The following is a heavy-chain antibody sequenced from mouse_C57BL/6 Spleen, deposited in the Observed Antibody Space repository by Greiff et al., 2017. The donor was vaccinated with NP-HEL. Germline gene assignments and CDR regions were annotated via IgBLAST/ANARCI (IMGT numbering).Heavy chain of an antibody. V-gene: IGHV5-4*01. CDR3: ARGGWGLDY. CDR2: ISDGGSYT. CDR1: GFTFSSYA. J-gene: IGHJ2*01. Sequence: EVQLVESGGGLVKPGGSLKLSCAASGFTFSSYAMSWVRQTPEKRLEWVATISDGGSYTYYPDNVKGRFTISRDNAKNNLYLQMSHLKSEDTAMYYCARGGWGLDYWGQGTTLTVSS.